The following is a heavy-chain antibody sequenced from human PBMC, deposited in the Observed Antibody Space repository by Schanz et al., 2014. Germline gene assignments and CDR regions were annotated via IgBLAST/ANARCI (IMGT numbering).Heavy chain of an antibody. Sequence: EADLVESGGGLIQRGESLRLSCSASGFTVSSNHMSWVRQAPGKGLEWVSVIYSGIGAYYADSVKDRFTVSRDNSKNSLYLQMNSLRAEDTAVYYCAREEGWGIAAAGPKHYYYGMDVWGQGTTVTVSS. J-gene: IGHJ6*02. D-gene: IGHD6-13*01. V-gene: IGHV3-66*01. CDR2: IYSGIGA. CDR3: AREEGWGIAAAGPKHYYYGMDV. CDR1: GFTVSSNH.